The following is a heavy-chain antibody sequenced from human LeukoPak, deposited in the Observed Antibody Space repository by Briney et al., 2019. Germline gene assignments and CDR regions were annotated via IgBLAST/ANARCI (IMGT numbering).Heavy chain of an antibody. V-gene: IGHV3-30*18. J-gene: IGHJ4*02. CDR1: GFTFSSYG. CDR3: AKGGAGYYGSGSYYYFDY. D-gene: IGHD3-10*01. CDR2: ISYDGSNK. Sequence: GGSLRLSCAASGFTFSSYGMHWVRQAPGKALEWVAVISYDGSNKYYADSVKGRFTISRDNSKNTLYLQMNSLRAEDTAVYYCAKGGAGYYGSGSYYYFDYWGQGTLVTVSS.